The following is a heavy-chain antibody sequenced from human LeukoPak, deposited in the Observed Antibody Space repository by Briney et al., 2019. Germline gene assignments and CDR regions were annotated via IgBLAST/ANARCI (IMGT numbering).Heavy chain of an antibody. CDR3: ARASIAVAGTWRFYYYYGMDV. CDR2: VRSDGGIK. CDR1: GFTFSNYG. D-gene: IGHD6-19*01. Sequence: PGGSLRLSCAASGFTFSNYGIHWVRQAPGKGLEWVAFVRSDGGIKYYADSVKGRFTISRDNSRTTVYLQMNSLRAEDTAVYYCARASIAVAGTWRFYYYYGMDVWGQGTTVTVSS. J-gene: IGHJ6*02. V-gene: IGHV3-30*02.